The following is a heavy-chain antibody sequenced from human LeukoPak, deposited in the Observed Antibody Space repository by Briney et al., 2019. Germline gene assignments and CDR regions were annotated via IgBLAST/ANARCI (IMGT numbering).Heavy chain of an antibody. CDR2: TSYDGSNK. J-gene: IGHJ4*02. D-gene: IGHD6-13*01. V-gene: IGHV3-30*18. CDR1: GFTFSSYG. Sequence: GGSLRLSCAASGFTFSSYGMHWVRQAPGKGLEWVAVTSYDGSNKYYVDSVKGRFTISRDNLEHTLYLQMNSLRVEDTAVYYCAKDGGYSSSWYGYFDYWGQGTLVTVSS. CDR3: AKDGGYSSSWYGYFDY.